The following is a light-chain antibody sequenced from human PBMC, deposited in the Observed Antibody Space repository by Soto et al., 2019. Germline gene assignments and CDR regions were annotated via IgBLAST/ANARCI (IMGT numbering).Light chain of an antibody. V-gene: IGLV2-11*01. J-gene: IGLJ1*01. CDR2: DVT. CDR1: STDIGGHGS. CDR3: CSSAGPYAAV. Sequence: QSALTQPRSVSDYPGQSVTISCTGTSTDIGGHGSVSWYQQHPGKAPKLMIYDVTRRPSGVPDRFSGSKSGNTASLTISGLQAEDEADYYCCSSAGPYAAVFGSGTKLTVL.